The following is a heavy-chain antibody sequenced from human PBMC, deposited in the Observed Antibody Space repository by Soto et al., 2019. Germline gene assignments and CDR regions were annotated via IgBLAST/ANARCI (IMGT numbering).Heavy chain of an antibody. CDR2: ISAYNGNT. V-gene: IGHV1-18*01. J-gene: IGHJ4*02. CDR3: ARLPHYYDSSGRDY. Sequence: ASVKVSCKASGYTFTSYGISWVRQAPGQGLEWMGWISAYNGNTNYAQKLQGRVTMTTDTSTSTAYMELRSLRSDDTAVYYCARLPHYYDSSGRDYWGQGTLVTVSS. D-gene: IGHD3-22*01. CDR1: GYTFTSYG.